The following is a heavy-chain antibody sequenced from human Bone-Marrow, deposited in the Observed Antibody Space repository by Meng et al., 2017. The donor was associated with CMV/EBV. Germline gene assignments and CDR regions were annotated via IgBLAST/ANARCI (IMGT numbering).Heavy chain of an antibody. D-gene: IGHD2-21*01. CDR2: ISYDGSNK. J-gene: IGHJ4*02. CDR3: ARSPSIDCGGDCYSDY. V-gene: IGHV3-30-3*01. CDR1: GFTFSSYA. Sequence: GESLKISCAASGFTFSSYAMHWVRQAPGKGLEWVAAISYDGSNKYYADSVKGRFTISRDNSKNTLYLQMNSLRAEDTAVYYCARSPSIDCGGDCYSDYWGQGTLVTVSS.